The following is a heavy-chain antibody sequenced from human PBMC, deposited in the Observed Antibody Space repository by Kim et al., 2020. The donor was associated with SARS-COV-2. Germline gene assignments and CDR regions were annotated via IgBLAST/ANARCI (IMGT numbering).Heavy chain of an antibody. J-gene: IGHJ4*02. Sequence: GGSLRLSCAASGFSFSSYPMNWVRQAPGKGLEWLSYISSIVTMLYADSVKGRFTISRDNAKNSLYLQMNSLRDEDTAVYYCARTSGGVTNFDYWGLGTLVTVSS. CDR3: ARTSGGVTNFDY. CDR2: ISSIVTM. D-gene: IGHD5-18*01. CDR1: GFSFSSYP. V-gene: IGHV3-48*02.